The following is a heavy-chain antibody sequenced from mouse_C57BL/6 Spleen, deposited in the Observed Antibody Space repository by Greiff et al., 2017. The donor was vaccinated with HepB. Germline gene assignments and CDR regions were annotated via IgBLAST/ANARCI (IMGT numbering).Heavy chain of an antibody. CDR3: ARALGRDAMDY. CDR1: GFTFTDYY. D-gene: IGHD4-1*01. J-gene: IGHJ4*01. V-gene: IGHV7-3*01. CDR2: IRNKANGYTT. Sequence: DVHLVESGGGLVQPGGSLSLSCAASGFTFTDYYMSWVRQPPGKALEWLGFIRNKANGYTTEYSASVKGRFTISRDNSQSILYLQMNALRAEDSATYYCARALGRDAMDYWGQGTSVTVSS.